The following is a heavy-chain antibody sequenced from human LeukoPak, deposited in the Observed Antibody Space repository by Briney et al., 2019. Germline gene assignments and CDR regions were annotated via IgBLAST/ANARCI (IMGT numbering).Heavy chain of an antibody. CDR2: IYTSGST. CDR1: GGSISSYY. J-gene: IGHJ3*02. V-gene: IGHV4-4*07. Sequence: PSETLSLTCTVSGGSISSYYWSWIRQPAGKGLEWIGRIYTSGSTNYNPSLKSRVTISVDTSKNQFSLKLSSVTAADTAVYYCAREVGYCSSTSCYDAFDIWGQGTMVTVSS. D-gene: IGHD2-2*01. CDR3: AREVGYCSSTSCYDAFDI.